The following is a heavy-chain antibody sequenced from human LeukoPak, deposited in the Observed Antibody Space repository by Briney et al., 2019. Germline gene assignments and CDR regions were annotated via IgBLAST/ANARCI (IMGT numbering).Heavy chain of an antibody. CDR3: ARDLSSGAVAGH. D-gene: IGHD6-19*01. V-gene: IGHV1-18*01. Sequence: ASVKVSCKASGYTFTSYGISWVRQAPGQGLEWMGWISTYNGNTNYAQKLQGRVTMTTDTSTSIAYMELRSLRSDDTAVYYCARDLSSGAVAGHWGQGTLVTVSS. CDR2: ISTYNGNT. J-gene: IGHJ4*02. CDR1: GYTFTSYG.